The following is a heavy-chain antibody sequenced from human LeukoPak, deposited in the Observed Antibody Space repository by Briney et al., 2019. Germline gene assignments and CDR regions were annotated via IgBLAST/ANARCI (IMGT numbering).Heavy chain of an antibody. D-gene: IGHD2-15*01. CDR3: TKNLYCGGGSCYPSALGMDV. V-gene: IGHV3-23*01. J-gene: IGHJ6*02. CDR1: GFTFSSYA. CDR2: ISGSGNRT. Sequence: PGGPLRLSCAASGFTFSSYAMSWVRQAPGKGLEWVSSISGSGNRTYYAGSVKGRFTISRDNSKNTLFLQMNSLRAEDTAVYYCTKNLYCGGGSCYPSALGMDVWGQGTTVTVSS.